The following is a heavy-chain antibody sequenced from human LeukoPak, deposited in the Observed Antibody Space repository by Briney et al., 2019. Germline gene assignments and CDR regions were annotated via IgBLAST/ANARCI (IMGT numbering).Heavy chain of an antibody. D-gene: IGHD6-19*01. J-gene: IGHJ6*02. Sequence: SQTLSLTCAISGDSVSSNSAAWNWIRQSPSRGLEWLGRTYYRSKWYNDYAVSVKSRITINPDTSKNQFSLQLNSVTPEDTAVYYCARGAAVAGIVRTWAPTGYGMDVWGQGTTVTVSS. CDR2: TYYRSKWYN. CDR1: GDSVSSNSAA. CDR3: ARGAAVAGIVRTWAPTGYGMDV. V-gene: IGHV6-1*01.